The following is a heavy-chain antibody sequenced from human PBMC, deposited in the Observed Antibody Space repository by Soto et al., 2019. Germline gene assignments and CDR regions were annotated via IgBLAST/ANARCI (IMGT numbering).Heavy chain of an antibody. V-gene: IGHV1-69*01. CDR2: IIPIFGTA. J-gene: IGHJ6*02. CDR1: GGTFSSYA. CDR3: ARGYDYVWGSYRDYYYYYGMDV. D-gene: IGHD3-16*02. Sequence: QVQLVQSGAEVKKPGSSVKVSCKASGGTFSSYAISWVRQAPGQGLEWMGGIIPIFGTANYVQKFQGRVTITADESTSTAYMELSSLRSEDTAVYYCARGYDYVWGSYRDYYYYYGMDVWGQGTTVTVSS.